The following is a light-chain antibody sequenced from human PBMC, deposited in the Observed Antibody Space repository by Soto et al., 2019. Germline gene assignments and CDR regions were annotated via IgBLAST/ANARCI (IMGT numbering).Light chain of an antibody. J-gene: IGKJ5*01. V-gene: IGKV1-9*01. Sequence: IQLTQSPSSLSASVVDRVAITCRASQGIRSYLAWYQQKPGEAPKLLISIASILQSGVPSRFSGSGSGTDFVLTISSLQPEDSATYYCQQLDSMPITFGQGTRREIK. CDR2: IAS. CDR1: QGIRSY. CDR3: QQLDSMPIT.